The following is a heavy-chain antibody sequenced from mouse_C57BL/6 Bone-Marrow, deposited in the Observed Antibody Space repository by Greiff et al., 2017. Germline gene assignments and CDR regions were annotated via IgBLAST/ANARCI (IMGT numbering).Heavy chain of an antibody. CDR1: GYTFTSYW. Sequence: QVQLQQSGTELVKPGASVKLSCKASGYTFTSYWMHWVKQRPGQGLEWIGNINPSNGGTNYNEKFKSKATLTVDKSSSTAYMQLSSLTSEDSAVYYCARSGGSSPWFAYWGQGTLVTVSA. CDR2: INPSNGGT. J-gene: IGHJ3*01. CDR3: ARSGGSSPWFAY. V-gene: IGHV1-53*01. D-gene: IGHD1-1*01.